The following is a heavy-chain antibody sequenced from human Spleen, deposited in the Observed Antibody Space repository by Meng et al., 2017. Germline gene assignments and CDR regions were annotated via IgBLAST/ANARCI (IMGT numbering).Heavy chain of an antibody. Sequence: QGRLQELGPGLVKPSGTLSLTCVVSGGSISSIDWWSWVRQPPGKGLEWIGEIYHGGDTNYNPSLKSRVTIAIDKSKNQFSLKLTSVTAADTAVYYCASWIYSCGWQWGQGALVTVSS. CDR1: GGSISSIDW. CDR3: ASWIYSCGWQ. CDR2: IYHGGDT. J-gene: IGHJ4*02. V-gene: IGHV4/OR15-8*02. D-gene: IGHD6-19*01.